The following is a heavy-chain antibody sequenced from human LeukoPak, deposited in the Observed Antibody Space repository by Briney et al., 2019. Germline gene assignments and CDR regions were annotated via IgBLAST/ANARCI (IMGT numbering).Heavy chain of an antibody. V-gene: IGHV3-7*03. CDR3: VKDSPPRYSGSPPAY. J-gene: IGHJ4*02. CDR1: GFTLSSYW. D-gene: IGHD1-26*01. Sequence: PGGSLRLSCAASGFTLSSYWMSWVRQAPGKGLEWVANIKQDGSEKDYVDSVKGRFTISRDNAKKSLYLQMNSLRAEDTAVYYCVKDSPPRYSGSPPAYWGQGTLVTVSS. CDR2: IKQDGSEK.